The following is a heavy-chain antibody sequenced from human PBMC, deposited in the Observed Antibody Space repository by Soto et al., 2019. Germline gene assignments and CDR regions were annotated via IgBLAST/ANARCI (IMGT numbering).Heavy chain of an antibody. Sequence: SVKVSCKASGRTFNNYAISWVRQAPGIGFEWLGVIIPIGGTPEHAQKFQGRVTISADESTNTAYMELSSLRSEDTAVYYCATNYYDGSGHYFIFEHWGQGTLVTVSS. CDR3: ATNYYDGSGHYFIFEH. CDR1: GRTFNNYA. V-gene: IGHV1-69*13. CDR2: IIPIGGTP. J-gene: IGHJ4*02. D-gene: IGHD3-22*01.